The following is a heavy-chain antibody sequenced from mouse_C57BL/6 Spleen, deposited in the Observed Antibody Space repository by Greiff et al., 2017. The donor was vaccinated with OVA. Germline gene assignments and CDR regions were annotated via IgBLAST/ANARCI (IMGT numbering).Heavy chain of an antibody. CDR2: IYPGDGDT. J-gene: IGHJ2*01. CDR3: ARSPNPNFDY. CDR1: GYAFSSSW. V-gene: IGHV1-82*01. Sequence: VQLVESGPELVKPGASVKISCKASGYAFSSSWMNWVKQRPGKGLEWIGRIYPGDGDTNYNGKFKGKATLTADKSSSTAYMQLSSLTSEDSAVYFCARSPNPNFDYWGQGTTLTVSS. D-gene: IGHD6-1*01.